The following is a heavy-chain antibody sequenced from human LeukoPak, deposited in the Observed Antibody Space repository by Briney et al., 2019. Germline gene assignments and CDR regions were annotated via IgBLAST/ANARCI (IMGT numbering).Heavy chain of an antibody. CDR3: AKADYSNYAYYFDY. Sequence: GGSLRLSCAASGFTFSSYGMHWVRQAPGKGLEWVAFIRYDGSNKYYADSVKGRFTISRDNSKNTLYLQMNSLRAEDTAVYYCAKADYSNYAYYFDYWGQGTLVTVSS. D-gene: IGHD4-11*01. CDR1: GFTFSSYG. CDR2: IRYDGSNK. J-gene: IGHJ4*02. V-gene: IGHV3-30*02.